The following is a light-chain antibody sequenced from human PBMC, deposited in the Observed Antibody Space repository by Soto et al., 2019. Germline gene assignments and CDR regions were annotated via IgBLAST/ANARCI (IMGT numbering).Light chain of an antibody. CDR1: SSDVGSYSL. Sequence: QSVLTQPASVSGSPGQSITISCTGTSSDVGSYSLVSWYQQHPGKAPKVMIYEVSKRPSGVSNRFSGSKFGNTASLTISGLQADDEADYYCCSYAGSSTYVFGTGTKVTVL. V-gene: IGLV2-23*02. J-gene: IGLJ1*01. CDR2: EVS. CDR3: CSYAGSSTYV.